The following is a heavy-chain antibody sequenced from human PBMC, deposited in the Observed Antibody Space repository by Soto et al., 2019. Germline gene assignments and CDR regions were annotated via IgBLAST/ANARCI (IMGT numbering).Heavy chain of an antibody. CDR1: GYTFTGYY. CDR3: ASSFPYSGSYPADY. D-gene: IGHD1-26*01. CDR2: INPIFGTA. J-gene: IGHJ4*02. Sequence: QVQLVQSGAEVKKPGASVKVSCKASGYTFTGYYMHWVRQAPGQGLEWMGWINPIFGTANYAQKFQGRVTITADESTSTAYMELSSLRSEDTAVYYCASSFPYSGSYPADYWGQGTLVTVSS. V-gene: IGHV1-69*01.